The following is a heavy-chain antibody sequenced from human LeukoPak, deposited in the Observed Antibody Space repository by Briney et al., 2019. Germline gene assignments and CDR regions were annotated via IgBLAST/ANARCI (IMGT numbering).Heavy chain of an antibody. CDR1: GGSISSYY. CDR3: ARTVAGTWFWFDP. CDR2: IYYSGST. Sequence: ETDSLTCTVSGGSISSYYWSWIRQPPGKGLEWIGYIYYSGSTNYNPSLKSRVTISVDTSKNQFSLKLSSVTAADTAVHYCARTVAGTWFWFDPWGRGHLGHRLL. D-gene: IGHD6-19*01. J-gene: IGHJ5*02. V-gene: IGHV4-59*01.